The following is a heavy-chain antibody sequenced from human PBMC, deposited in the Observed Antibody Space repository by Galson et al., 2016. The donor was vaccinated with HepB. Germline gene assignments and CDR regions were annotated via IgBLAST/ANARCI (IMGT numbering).Heavy chain of an antibody. CDR1: GFTFSRYS. Sequence: SLRLSCAASGFTFSRYSMNWVRQAPGKGLEWVSSIRSRSSYIYSADSVKGRFTISRDNAKNALYLQMDSLRAEDTAVYYCAIVVVVVVGPIMRQCYFDYWGQGTLVTVSS. J-gene: IGHJ4*02. V-gene: IGHV3-21*01. CDR3: AIVVVVVVGPIMRQCYFDY. CDR2: IRSRSSYI. D-gene: IGHD2-15*01.